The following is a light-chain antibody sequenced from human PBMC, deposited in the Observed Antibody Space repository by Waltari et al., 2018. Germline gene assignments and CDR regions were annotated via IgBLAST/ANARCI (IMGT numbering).Light chain of an antibody. V-gene: IGLV2-11*01. CDR2: DVT. J-gene: IGLJ3*02. Sequence: QSALTQPRSVSGSSGQSVTISCSGSRSDVGVYGFISWYQHHPDKAPKLIIYDVTKRPSGVPDRFSGSKSGNTASLTISGLQADDEADYYCSSYTPTSFWVFGGGTKLTVL. CDR1: RSDVGVYGF. CDR3: SSYTPTSFWV.